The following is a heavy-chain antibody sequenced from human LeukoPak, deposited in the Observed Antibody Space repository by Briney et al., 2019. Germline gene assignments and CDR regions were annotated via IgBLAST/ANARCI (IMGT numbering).Heavy chain of an antibody. J-gene: IGHJ5*02. D-gene: IGHD6-13*01. Sequence: GGSLRLSCAASGFTFSTYWMSWVRQAPGKGLEWVANIKPDGSEKFYVDSVKGRFTISRDNAKNTLYLQMNSLRAEDTAVYYCARESGIAAALDLWGQGTLVTVSS. V-gene: IGHV3-7*01. CDR1: GFTFSTYW. CDR2: IKPDGSEK. CDR3: ARESGIAAALDL.